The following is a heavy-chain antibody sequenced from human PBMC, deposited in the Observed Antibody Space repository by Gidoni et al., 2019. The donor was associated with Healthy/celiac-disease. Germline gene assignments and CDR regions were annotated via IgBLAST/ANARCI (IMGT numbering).Heavy chain of an antibody. CDR2: IYPGDSDT. J-gene: IGHJ5*02. CDR1: GYSFTSYW. D-gene: IGHD1-20*01. V-gene: IGHV5-51*01. CDR3: ARSLLYNWNWFDP. Sequence: EVQLVQSGAAVKKPGESLKISCKGSGYSFTSYWIGWVRQMPGKGLEWMGIIYPGDSDTRYSPSFQGQVTTSADKSISTAYRQWSSLKASDTAMYYCARSLLYNWNWFDPWGQGTLVTVSS.